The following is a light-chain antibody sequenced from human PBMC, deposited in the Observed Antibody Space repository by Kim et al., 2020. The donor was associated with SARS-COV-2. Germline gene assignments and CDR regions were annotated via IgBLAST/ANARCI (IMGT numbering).Light chain of an antibody. V-gene: IGKV3-11*01. CDR1: QSFNSY. CDR2: DTS. Sequence: EIVLTQSPATLSLSPGERATLSCRASQSFNSYLAWYQQKPGQAPRLLIYDTSNRATGTPARFSGSGSGTDFTLTISSLEPEDFAVYYCQQRTTWPLLTFGGGTKVEIK. J-gene: IGKJ4*01. CDR3: QQRTTWPLLT.